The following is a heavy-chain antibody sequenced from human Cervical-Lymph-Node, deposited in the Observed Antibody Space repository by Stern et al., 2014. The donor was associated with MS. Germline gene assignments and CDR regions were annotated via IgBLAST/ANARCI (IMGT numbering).Heavy chain of an antibody. Sequence: VQLVESGAEVQRPGESLQISCKVSGYSFTSFWIAWVRQMPGKGLEWMGLIYPNDSDTKYSPSFQGQVTISADKSISTAYLQWSSLKASDTAIYYCARLGGGWPDFDFWGQGTLVTVSS. V-gene: IGHV5-51*03. CDR1: GYSFTSFW. J-gene: IGHJ4*02. CDR2: IYPNDSDT. D-gene: IGHD6-19*01. CDR3: ARLGGGWPDFDF.